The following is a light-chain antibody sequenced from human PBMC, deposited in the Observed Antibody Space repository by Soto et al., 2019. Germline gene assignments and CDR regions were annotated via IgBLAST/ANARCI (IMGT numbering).Light chain of an antibody. CDR2: GAS. CDR1: QSVSTH. V-gene: IGKV3-15*01. Sequence: RVMTQSPATLSLSPGERATLSCRASQSVSTHVAWYQQKPGQAPRLLIYGASTRATDIPARFSGSGSGTDFTLTISSLQSEDFAVYYCPQYNNGPPWTFGQGTKVEVK. CDR3: PQYNNGPPWT. J-gene: IGKJ1*01.